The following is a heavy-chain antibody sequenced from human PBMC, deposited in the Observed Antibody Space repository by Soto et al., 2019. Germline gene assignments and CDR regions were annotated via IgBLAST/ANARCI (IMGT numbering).Heavy chain of an antibody. D-gene: IGHD3-3*01. CDR1: GFTFSSYG. CDR2: ISYDGSNK. CDR3: ANLRIFLEWLVHRGPDYYGMDV. J-gene: IGHJ6*02. Sequence: WGSLRLSCAASGFTFSSYGMHWVRQDPSKGLAWVAVISYDGSNKYYADSVKSRFTISRDNSKNTLYLQMNSLRAEDTAVYYCANLRIFLEWLVHRGPDYYGMDVWGQGATVTVS. V-gene: IGHV3-30*18.